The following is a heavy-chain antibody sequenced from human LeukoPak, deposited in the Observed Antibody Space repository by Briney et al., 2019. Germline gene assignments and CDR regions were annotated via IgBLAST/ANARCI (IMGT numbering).Heavy chain of an antibody. CDR3: AREGDIAVAAFDY. CDR1: GFTVSSNY. Sequence: GGSLRLSCAASGFTVSSNYMSWVRQAPGKGLEWVSVIYSGGSTYYADSVKGRFTISRDNSKNTLYLQMNSLRAEDTAVYYCAREGDIAVAAFDYWGQGTLVTVS. J-gene: IGHJ4*02. V-gene: IGHV3-53*01. CDR2: IYSGGST. D-gene: IGHD6-19*01.